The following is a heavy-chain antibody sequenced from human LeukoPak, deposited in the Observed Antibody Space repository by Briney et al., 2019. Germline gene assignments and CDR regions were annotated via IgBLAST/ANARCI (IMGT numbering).Heavy chain of an antibody. J-gene: IGHJ4*02. D-gene: IGHD4-17*01. CDR3: AKGTAVTTFFDS. Sequence: PGGSLRLSCAASGFTFSDYALNRVRQAPGKGLEWVSFITTSGGASYYADSVKGRFTVSRDNSKNTLFLQMSGLRAEDTAVYYCAKGTAVTTFFDSWGQGALVAVSS. CDR1: GFTFSDYA. V-gene: IGHV3-23*01. CDR2: ITTSGGAS.